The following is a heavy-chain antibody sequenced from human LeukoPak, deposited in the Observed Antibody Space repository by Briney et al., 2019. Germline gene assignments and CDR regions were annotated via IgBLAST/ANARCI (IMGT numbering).Heavy chain of an antibody. CDR1: GFTFSSYA. J-gene: IGHJ5*02. Sequence: GGSLRLSCAASGFTFSSYAMSWVRRAPGKGLEWVSSISGSGGNTYYAQSVKGRFTISRDNSEYTLYLQMDTLRADDTALYFCAKDPYNTAVANTNGWFDPWGQGTLVTVSS. V-gene: IGHV3-23*01. CDR3: AKDPYNTAVANTNGWFDP. CDR2: ISGSGGNT. D-gene: IGHD6-19*01.